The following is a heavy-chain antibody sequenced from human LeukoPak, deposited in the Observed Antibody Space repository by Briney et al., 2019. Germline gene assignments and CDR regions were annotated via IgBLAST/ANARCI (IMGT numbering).Heavy chain of an antibody. CDR1: GGSISSSSYY. Sequence: SETLSLTCTVSGGSISSSSYYWGWIRQPPGKGLEWIGSIYYSGSTYYNPSLKSRVTISVDTSKNQFSLKLSSVTAADTAVYYCARGGDRYCSGGSCYAGYFQHWGQGTLVTVSS. CDR3: ARGGDRYCSGGSCYAGYFQH. J-gene: IGHJ1*01. CDR2: IYYSGST. D-gene: IGHD2-15*01. V-gene: IGHV4-39*07.